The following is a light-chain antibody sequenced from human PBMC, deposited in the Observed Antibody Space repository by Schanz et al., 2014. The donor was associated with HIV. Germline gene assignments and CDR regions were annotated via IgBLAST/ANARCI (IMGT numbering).Light chain of an antibody. Sequence: QSVLTQPRSVSGSPGQSVTISCTGTSSDVGGYNYVSWYQQHPGKAPKLIIYDVSKRPSGVPDRFSGSKSGKTASLTISGLQAEDESDYYCCSYAGGYTWVFGTGTKLTVL. CDR3: CSYAGGYTWV. CDR1: SSDVGGYNY. J-gene: IGLJ1*01. CDR2: DVS. V-gene: IGLV2-11*01.